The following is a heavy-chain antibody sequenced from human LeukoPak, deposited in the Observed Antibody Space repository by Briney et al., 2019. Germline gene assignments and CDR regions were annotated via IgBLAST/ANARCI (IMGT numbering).Heavy chain of an antibody. Sequence: NPSQTLSLTCTVSGGSISSGGYYWSWIRQHPGKGLEWIGYIYYSGSTYYNPSLKSRVTISVDTSKNQFSLKLSSVTAADTAVYYCARPHGSGWYEHYDIWGQGTMVTVSS. D-gene: IGHD6-19*01. CDR2: IYYSGST. CDR1: GGSISSGGYY. V-gene: IGHV4-31*03. CDR3: ARPHGSGWYEHYDI. J-gene: IGHJ3*02.